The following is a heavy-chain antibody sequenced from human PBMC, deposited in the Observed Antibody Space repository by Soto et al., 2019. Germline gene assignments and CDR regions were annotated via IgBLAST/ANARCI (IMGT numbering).Heavy chain of an antibody. CDR2: IYSGGST. Sequence: PGGSLRLSCAASGFTVSSNYMSWVRQAPGKGLEWVSVIYSGGSTYYADSVKGRFTISRDNSKNTLYLQMNSLRAEDTAVYYCARALIGYSIKYWGQGTLVTVSS. CDR1: GFTVSSNY. D-gene: IGHD2-8*01. J-gene: IGHJ1*01. V-gene: IGHV3-66*01. CDR3: ARALIGYSIKY.